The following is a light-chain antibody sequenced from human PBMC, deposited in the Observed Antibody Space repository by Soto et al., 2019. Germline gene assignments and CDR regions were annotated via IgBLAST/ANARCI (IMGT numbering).Light chain of an antibody. CDR3: QSYDSSLGGSRV. J-gene: IGLJ3*02. CDR1: SSNIGAGYD. Sequence: QSVLTQPPSVSGAPGQRVTISCTGSSSNIGAGYDVHWYQQLPGTAPKLLIYANTNRPSGVPDRFSGSKSGTSASLAITGHQAEDEADYYCQSYDSSLGGSRVFGGGTKLTVL. CDR2: ANT. V-gene: IGLV1-40*01.